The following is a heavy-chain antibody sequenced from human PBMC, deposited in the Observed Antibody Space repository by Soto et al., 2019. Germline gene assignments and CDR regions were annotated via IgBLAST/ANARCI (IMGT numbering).Heavy chain of an antibody. CDR1: GVTFISYW. CDR3: AREYSSSRYFDY. D-gene: IGHD6-13*01. CDR2: FNSDGSST. V-gene: IGHV3-74*01. Sequence: GGFLRLSCAASGVTFISYWMHWVRQAPGKGLLWVSRFNSDGSSTTYADSVKGRFTISRDNAKNTLYLQMNSLRAEDTAVYYCAREYSSSRYFDYWGQGTLVTVSS. J-gene: IGHJ4*02.